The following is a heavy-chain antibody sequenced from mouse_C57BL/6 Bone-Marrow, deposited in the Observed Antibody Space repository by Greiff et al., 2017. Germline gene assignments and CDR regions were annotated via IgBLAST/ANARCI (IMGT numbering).Heavy chain of an antibody. CDR2: ISNLAYSI. V-gene: IGHV5-15*01. Sequence: EVHLVESGGGLVQPGGSLKLSCAASGFTFSDYGMAWVRQAPRKGPEWVAFISNLAYSIYYADTVTGRFTISRENAKNTLYLEMSSLRSEDTAMYYCARHNYDYDVGYFDVWGTGTTVTVSS. CDR3: ARHNYDYDVGYFDV. CDR1: GFTFSDYG. D-gene: IGHD2-4*01. J-gene: IGHJ1*03.